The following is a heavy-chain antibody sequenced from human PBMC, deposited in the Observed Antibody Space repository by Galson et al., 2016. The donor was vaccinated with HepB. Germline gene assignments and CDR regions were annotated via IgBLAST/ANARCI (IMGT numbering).Heavy chain of an antibody. CDR1: GYIFTADY. J-gene: IGHJ6*02. Sequence: SVKVSCKASGYIFTADYMHWVRQAPGQGLEWMGRINPSSGGSNYAQKFQGRVSMTRDTSISTAYMELTRLRSDDTAVYYCARTRTSGGYYYGGDDWGQGTSVTVSS. CDR2: INPSSGGS. CDR3: ARTRTSGGYYYGGDD. D-gene: IGHD3-22*01. V-gene: IGHV1-2*06.